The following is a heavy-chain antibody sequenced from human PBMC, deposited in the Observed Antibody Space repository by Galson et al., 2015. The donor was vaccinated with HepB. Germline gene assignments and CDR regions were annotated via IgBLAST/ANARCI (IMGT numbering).Heavy chain of an antibody. V-gene: IGHV4-39*01. D-gene: IGHD6-13*01. CDR1: GGSISSSSYY. CDR2: IYYSGST. J-gene: IGHJ3*02. CDR3: ARPIAAAGQTTANDAFDI. Sequence: ETLSLTCTVSGGSISSSSYYWGWIRQPPGKGLEWIGSIYYSGSTYYNPSLKSRVTISVDTSKNQFSLKLSSVTATDTAVYYCARPIAAAGQTTANDAFDIWGQGTMVTVSS.